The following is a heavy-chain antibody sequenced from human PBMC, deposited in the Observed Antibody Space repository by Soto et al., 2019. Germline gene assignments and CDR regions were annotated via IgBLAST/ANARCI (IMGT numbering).Heavy chain of an antibody. Sequence: EVQLVESGGGLVQPGGSLRLSCAASGFTVSTKYMSWVRQAPGKGLERVSVIYSGGSTFYADSVRGRFTISRDNYKNTVNLQMNSLRAEDTAVYYCARDPWAADYWGQGTLVTVSS. J-gene: IGHJ4*02. CDR1: GFTVSTKY. V-gene: IGHV3-66*01. CDR2: IYSGGST. CDR3: ARDPWAADY. D-gene: IGHD3-16*01.